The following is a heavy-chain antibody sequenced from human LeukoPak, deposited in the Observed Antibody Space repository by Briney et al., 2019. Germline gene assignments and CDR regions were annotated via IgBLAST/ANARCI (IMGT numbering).Heavy chain of an antibody. CDR3: ARAKVTATPFDY. J-gene: IGHJ4*02. D-gene: IGHD2-21*02. CDR2: IYYSGST. CDR1: GGSISTYY. V-gene: IGHV4-59*08. Sequence: SETVSLTCTVYGGSISTYYWSWIRQPPGKGLEWVGYIYYSGSTYYNPSLKSRVTISVDTSKNQFSLKLSSVTAADTAVYYCARAKVTATPFDYWGQGTLVTVSS.